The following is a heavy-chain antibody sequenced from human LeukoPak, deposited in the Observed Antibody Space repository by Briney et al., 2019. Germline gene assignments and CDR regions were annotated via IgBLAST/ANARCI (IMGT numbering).Heavy chain of an antibody. CDR3: ARDISGSYPDYYYYMDV. V-gene: IGHV4-34*01. J-gene: IGHJ6*03. CDR1: GGSFSGYY. D-gene: IGHD1-26*01. Sequence: PSETLSLTCAVYGGSFSGYYWSWIRQPPGKGLEWIGEINHSGSTNYNPSLKSRVTISVDTSKNQFSLKLSSVTAADTAVYYCARDISGSYPDYYYYMDVWGKGTTVTISS. CDR2: INHSGST.